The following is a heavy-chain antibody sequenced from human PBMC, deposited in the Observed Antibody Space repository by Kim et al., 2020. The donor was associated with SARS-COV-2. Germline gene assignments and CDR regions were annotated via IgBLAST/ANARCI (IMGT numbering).Heavy chain of an antibody. J-gene: IGHJ6*02. D-gene: IGHD2-2*03. CDR1: GGTFSSYA. Sequence: SVKVSCKASGGTFSSYAISWVRQAPGQGLEWMGGIIPIFGTANYAQKFQGRVTITADESTSTAYMELSSLRSEDTAVYYCASPDGGYCSSTSCYGDYYYYGMDVWGQGTTVTVAS. V-gene: IGHV1-69*13. CDR3: ASPDGGYCSSTSCYGDYYYYGMDV. CDR2: IIPIFGTA.